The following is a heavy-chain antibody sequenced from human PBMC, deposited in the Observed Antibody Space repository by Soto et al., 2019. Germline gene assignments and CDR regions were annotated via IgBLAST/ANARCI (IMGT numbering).Heavy chain of an antibody. V-gene: IGHV1-69*01. CDR2: IIPIFGTA. CDR3: AREEGYDNFYGMDV. CDR1: GGTFSSYA. Sequence: QVQLVQSGAEVKKPGSSVKVSCKASGGTFSSYAMSWVRQAPGQGLEWMGVIIPIFGTANYEQRFQGRVTITADVSTNTAYMELTSLRSEATAVYYCAREEGYDNFYGMDVWGQGTTVTVSS. J-gene: IGHJ6*02.